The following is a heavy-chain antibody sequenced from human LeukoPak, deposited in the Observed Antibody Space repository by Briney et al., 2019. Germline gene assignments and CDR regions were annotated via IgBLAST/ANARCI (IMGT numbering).Heavy chain of an antibody. D-gene: IGHD3-10*01. CDR1: GGTFSSYA. J-gene: IGHJ6*03. Sequence: GASVKVSCKASGGTFSSYAITWVRQAPGQGLEWMGGIIPIFGTANYAQKFQGRVTITADKSTSTAYMELSSLRSEDTAVYYCARDRPEVWFGEPDDYYYMDVWGKGTTVTVSS. V-gene: IGHV1-69*06. CDR2: IIPIFGTA. CDR3: ARDRPEVWFGEPDDYYYMDV.